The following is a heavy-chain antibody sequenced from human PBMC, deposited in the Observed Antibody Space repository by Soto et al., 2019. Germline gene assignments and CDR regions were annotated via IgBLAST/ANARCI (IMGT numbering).Heavy chain of an antibody. J-gene: IGHJ4*02. CDR3: ARGIGYCSSINCYSSRRLRFDS. CDR1: GGSFSGYY. CDR2: VNHSGTT. D-gene: IGHD2-2*01. Sequence: SETLSLTCAVYGGSFSGYYWTWIRQSPEKGLEWIGEVNHSGTTYYNPSLKTRVTISVHTPKNQFSLKMSSVTAADTAVYYCARGIGYCSSINCYSSRRLRFDSWGQGTLVTSSS. V-gene: IGHV4-34*01.